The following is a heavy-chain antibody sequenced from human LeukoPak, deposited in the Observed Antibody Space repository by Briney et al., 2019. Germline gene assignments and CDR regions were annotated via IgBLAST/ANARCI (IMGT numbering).Heavy chain of an antibody. CDR2: IYPGDSDT. Sequence: GRSLQISWKGSGSRFTSYWIGWVRQMPGKGLEGMGIIYPGDSDTSYSPSFQGQVTISADKSISTAYLHWSSLKASDTAMYYCARFIVVVTASIAPYNLFDPWGQGTLVTVSS. J-gene: IGHJ5*02. CDR3: ARFIVVVTASIAPYNLFDP. D-gene: IGHD2-21*02. CDR1: GSRFTSYW. V-gene: IGHV5-51*01.